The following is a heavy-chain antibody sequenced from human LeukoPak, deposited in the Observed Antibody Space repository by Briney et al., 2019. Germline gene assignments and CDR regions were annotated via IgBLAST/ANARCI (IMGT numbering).Heavy chain of an antibody. Sequence: ASVKVSCKASGYTFTGYYMHWVRQAPGQGLEWMGWINPNSGGTNYAQKFQGRVTMTRDTSISTAYMELSRLRSDDTAVYYCARNDGVSALSFDYWGQGTLVTVSS. CDR3: ARNDGVSALSFDY. J-gene: IGHJ4*02. CDR2: INPNSGGT. V-gene: IGHV1-2*02. D-gene: IGHD6-13*01. CDR1: GYTFTGYY.